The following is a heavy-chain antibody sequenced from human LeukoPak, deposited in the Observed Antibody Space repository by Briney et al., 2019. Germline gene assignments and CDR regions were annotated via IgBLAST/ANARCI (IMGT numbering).Heavy chain of an antibody. CDR1: EFTFSNYE. D-gene: IGHD2-21*02. J-gene: IGHJ6*04. CDR2: ISSSGNTK. Sequence: PGGSLRLSCAAPEFTFSNYEMKWVRQAPGKGLEWVAYISSSGNTKYYADSVRGRFTISRDNAKNSLYLQMNSLRAEDTAVYYCVLGGLCVVVTVEKYYYGMDVWGKGTTVTVSS. V-gene: IGHV3-48*03. CDR3: VLGGLCVVVTVEKYYYGMDV.